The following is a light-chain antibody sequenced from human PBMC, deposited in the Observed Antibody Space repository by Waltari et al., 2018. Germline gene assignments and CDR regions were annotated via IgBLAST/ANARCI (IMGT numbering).Light chain of an antibody. Sequence: ELVLTQSPGTLSLSTGERATLSCRASQSVSSSYLAWYQQKPGQAPRLLIYGASSRAPGIPDRFSGSGSETDFTRTISRLEPEDCAVYYCQQYGSSPWTFGQGTKVEIK. V-gene: IGKV3-20*01. CDR2: GAS. CDR1: QSVSSSY. CDR3: QQYGSSPWT. J-gene: IGKJ1*01.